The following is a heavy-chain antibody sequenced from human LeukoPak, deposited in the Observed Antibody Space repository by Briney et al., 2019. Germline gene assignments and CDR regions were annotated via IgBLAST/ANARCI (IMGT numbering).Heavy chain of an antibody. CDR3: AAADFTTTVTSFDY. J-gene: IGHJ4*02. CDR2: ISGSGGST. CDR1: GFTFSTYS. V-gene: IGHV3-23*01. Sequence: PGGSLRLSCAASGFTFSTYSMSWVRQAPGKGLEWVSAISGSGGSTYYADSVKGRFTISRDNSKNTLYLQMNSLRAEDTAVYYCAAADFTTTVTSFDYWGQGTLVTVSS. D-gene: IGHD4-17*01.